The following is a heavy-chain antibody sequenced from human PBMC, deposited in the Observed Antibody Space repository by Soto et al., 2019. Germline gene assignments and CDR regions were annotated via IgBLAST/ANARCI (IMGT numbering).Heavy chain of an antibody. D-gene: IGHD3-22*01. CDR2: IDPSDSYT. J-gene: IGHJ6*02. CDR1: GDSFARYW. Sequence: WESLTICYRGSGDSFARYWISWVRQMPGKGLEWMGRIDPSDSYTNYSPSFQGHVTISADKSISTAYLQWSSLKASDTAMYYCASAYYYDSSGYPFYGMEVWGQGTTVIVSS. CDR3: ASAYYYDSSGYPFYGMEV. V-gene: IGHV5-10-1*01.